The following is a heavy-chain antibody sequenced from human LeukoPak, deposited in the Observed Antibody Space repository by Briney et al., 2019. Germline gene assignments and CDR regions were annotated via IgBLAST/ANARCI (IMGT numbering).Heavy chain of an antibody. CDR1: GGSISSGDYY. Sequence: SETLSLTCTVSGGSISSGDYYWSWIRQPPGKGLEWIGYIYYSGSTYYNPSLKSRVTISVDTSKNQFSLKLSSVTAADTAVYYCARAWYDSSGYYVNWFDPWGQGTLVTVSS. D-gene: IGHD3-22*01. CDR3: ARAWYDSSGYYVNWFDP. V-gene: IGHV4-30-4*08. CDR2: IYYSGST. J-gene: IGHJ5*02.